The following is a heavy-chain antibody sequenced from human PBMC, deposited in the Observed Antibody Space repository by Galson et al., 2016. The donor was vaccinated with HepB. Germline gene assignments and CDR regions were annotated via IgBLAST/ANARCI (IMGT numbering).Heavy chain of an antibody. CDR3: ARVGVFVDY. V-gene: IGHV4-34*01. CDR1: GGSFSGYY. CDR2: INHSGST. J-gene: IGHJ4*02. Sequence: SETLSLTCAVYGGSFSGYYWSWIRQPPGKGLEWIGEINHSGSTNYNPSLKSRVTISVDTSKNQFSLKLSSVTAADTALYYCARVGVFVDYWGQGTLVTVSS. D-gene: IGHD6-13*01.